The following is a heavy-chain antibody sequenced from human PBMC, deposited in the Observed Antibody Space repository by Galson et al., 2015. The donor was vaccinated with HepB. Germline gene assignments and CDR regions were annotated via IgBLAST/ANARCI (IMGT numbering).Heavy chain of an antibody. Sequence: QSGAEVKKPGASVKVSCKASGGTFSSYTISWVRQAPGQGLEWMGRIIPILGIANYAQKFQGRVTITADKSTSTAYMELSSLRSEDTAVYYCARNSRGGTGETDYWGQGTLVTVSS. D-gene: IGHD7-27*01. CDR2: IIPILGIA. CDR3: ARNSRGGTGETDY. CDR1: GGTFSSYT. V-gene: IGHV1-69*02. J-gene: IGHJ4*02.